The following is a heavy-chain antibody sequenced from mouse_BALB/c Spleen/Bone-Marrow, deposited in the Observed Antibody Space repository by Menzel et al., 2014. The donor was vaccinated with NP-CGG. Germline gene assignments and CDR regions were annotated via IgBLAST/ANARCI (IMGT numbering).Heavy chain of an antibody. D-gene: IGHD2-4*01. V-gene: IGHV5-12-2*01. CDR3: ARHYYDCVYYAMDY. CDR1: GFTFSSYT. CDR2: ISNGGDST. Sequence: EVHLVESGGGLVQPGGSLKLSCTASGFTFSSYTMSWVRQTPEKRLEWVAYISNGGDSTYYPDTVKGRFTIARDNAKNTLYLLMSSLKSEDTAMYYCARHYYDCVYYAMDYWGQGTSVTVSS. J-gene: IGHJ4*01.